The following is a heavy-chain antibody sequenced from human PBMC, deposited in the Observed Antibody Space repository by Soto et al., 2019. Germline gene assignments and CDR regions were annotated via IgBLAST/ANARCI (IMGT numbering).Heavy chain of an antibody. CDR2: IIPIFGTA. D-gene: IGHD5-12*01. Sequence: QVQLVQSGAEVKKPGSSVKVSCKASGGTFSSYAISWVRQAPGQGLEWMGGIIPIFGTANYAQKFQGRVTITADESTSTAYMELSSLRAEDTAVYYCARDQGEVAMIYYYDCGMDVWGQGTTVTVSS. V-gene: IGHV1-69*12. CDR3: ARDQGEVAMIYYYDCGMDV. J-gene: IGHJ6*02. CDR1: GGTFSSYA.